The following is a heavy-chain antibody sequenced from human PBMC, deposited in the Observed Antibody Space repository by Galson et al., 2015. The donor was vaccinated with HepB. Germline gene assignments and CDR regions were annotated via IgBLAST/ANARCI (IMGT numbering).Heavy chain of an antibody. D-gene: IGHD1-1*01. CDR2: IGVSAGNT. CDR3: AKGTTDIDS. V-gene: IGHV3-23*01. Sequence: SLRLSCAASGFSGXXYGMTWGRQAPGKGLEFVSAIGVSAGNTDYADSAKGRFTISRDNSKNTLYLQMNSLRVEDTALYYCAKGTTDIDSWGQGTQVTVSS. J-gene: IGHJ4*02. CDR1: GFSGXXYG.